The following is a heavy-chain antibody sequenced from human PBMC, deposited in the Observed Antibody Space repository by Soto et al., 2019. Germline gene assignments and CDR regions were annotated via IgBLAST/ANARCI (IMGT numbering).Heavy chain of an antibody. CDR2: MNPNSGNT. J-gene: IGHJ5*02. CDR3: ATSTTVTTHSSDP. CDR1: GYTFTSYD. V-gene: IGHV1-8*01. Sequence: ASVKVSCKASGYTFTSYDINWVRQATGQGLEWMGWMNPNSGNTGYAQKFQGRVTMTRNTSISTAYMELSSLRSEDTAVYYCATSTTVTTHSSDPWGQGTLVNVSS. D-gene: IGHD4-17*01.